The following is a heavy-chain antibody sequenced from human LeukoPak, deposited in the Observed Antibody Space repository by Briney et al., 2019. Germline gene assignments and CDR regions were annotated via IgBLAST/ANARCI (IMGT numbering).Heavy chain of an antibody. CDR1: GFTFSSYA. V-gene: IGHV3-30-3*01. CDR3: ARGLDASLKAYGMDV. D-gene: IGHD1-1*01. CDR2: ISYDGSNK. J-gene: IGHJ6*02. Sequence: GGSLRLSCAASGFTFSSYAMHWVRQAPGKGLEWVAVISYDGSNKYYADSVRGRFTISRDNSKSTLYLQMNSLRAEDTAVYYCARGLDASLKAYGMDVWGQGTTVTVSS.